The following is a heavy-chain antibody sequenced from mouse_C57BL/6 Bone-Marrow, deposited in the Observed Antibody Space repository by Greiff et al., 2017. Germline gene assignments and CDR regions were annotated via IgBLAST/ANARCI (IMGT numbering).Heavy chain of an antibody. CDR2: IRLKSDNYAT. J-gene: IGHJ3*01. CDR1: GFTFSNYW. V-gene: IGHV6-3*01. CDR3: TGGDGSSSSWFAY. D-gene: IGHD1-1*01. Sequence: EVKLEESGGGLVQPGGSMKLSCVASGFTFSNYWMNWVRQSPEKGLEWVAQIRLKSDNYATHYAESVKGRFTISRDDSKSSVYLQMNNLRAEDTGIYYCTGGDGSSSSWFAYWGQGTLVTVSA.